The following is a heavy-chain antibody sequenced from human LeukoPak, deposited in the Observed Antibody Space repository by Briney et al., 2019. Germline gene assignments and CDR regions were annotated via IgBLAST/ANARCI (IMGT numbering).Heavy chain of an antibody. V-gene: IGHV3-7*03. J-gene: IGHJ4*02. CDR1: GFTFSSYW. D-gene: IGHD3-9*01. CDR2: IKQDGSEK. Sequence: GGSLRLSCAASGFTFSSYWMSWVRQASGKGLEWVANIKQDGSEKYYVDSVKGRFTISRDNAKNSLYLQMNSLRAEDTAVYYCARECYDILTGYFLFDYWGQGTLVTVSS. CDR3: ARECYDILTGYFLFDY.